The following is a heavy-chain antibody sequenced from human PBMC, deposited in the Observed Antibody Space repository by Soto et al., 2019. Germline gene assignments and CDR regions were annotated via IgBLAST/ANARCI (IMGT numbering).Heavy chain of an antibody. CDR1: GLTFSGHW. V-gene: IGHV3-7*03. D-gene: IGHD2-21*02. CDR3: TSRPSGMTYHAVFDF. CDR2: IKPDGSET. Sequence: GSLRLSCAASGLTFSGHWMTWVRQTPGEGLQWVAAIKPDGSETFYVDSVKGRFTISRDNARNSLFLQMDSLRAEDTAVYYCTSRPSGMTYHAVFDFWGQGTLVTVSS. J-gene: IGHJ4*02.